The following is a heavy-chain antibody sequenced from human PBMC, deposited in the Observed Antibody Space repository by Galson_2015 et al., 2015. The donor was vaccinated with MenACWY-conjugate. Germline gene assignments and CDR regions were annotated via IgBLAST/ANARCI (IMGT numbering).Heavy chain of an antibody. V-gene: IGHV3-21*01. CDR1: GFTFSTYS. Sequence: FLRLSCAASGFTFSTYSMNWVRQAPGKGLEWVSSIHSSSGYIYYADSLKGRFAISRDNARNSLYLQMNSLTAEDTAVYYCARTSSGYCSNTNCYVSIDYWGQGTLVTVSS. D-gene: IGHD2-2*01. CDR2: IHSSSGYI. J-gene: IGHJ4*02. CDR3: ARTSSGYCSNTNCYVSIDY.